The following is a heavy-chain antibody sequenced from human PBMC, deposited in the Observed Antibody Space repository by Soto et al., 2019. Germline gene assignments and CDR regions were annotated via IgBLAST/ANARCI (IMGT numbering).Heavy chain of an antibody. J-gene: IGHJ4*02. Sequence: EVQLVESGGGLVQPGGSLRLSCAASGFTFHTYSMNWVRQAPGKGLEWVSYISSSSITIYYADSLKGRFTISRDNAKNSLYLQMNGLRDEDTGVYYCARGEIIGGTYYAYWGQGTLVTVSS. V-gene: IGHV3-48*02. CDR1: GFTFHTYS. D-gene: IGHD1-26*01. CDR3: ARGEIIGGTYYAY. CDR2: ISSSSITI.